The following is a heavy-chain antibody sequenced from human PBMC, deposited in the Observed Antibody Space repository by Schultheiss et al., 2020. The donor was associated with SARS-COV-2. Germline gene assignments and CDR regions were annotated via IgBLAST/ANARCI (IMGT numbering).Heavy chain of an antibody. V-gene: IGHV4-34*01. J-gene: IGHJ5*02. CDR3: ARGSGTTLWYSSGKRGWFDP. D-gene: IGHD6-19*01. CDR2: IYYSGST. CDR1: GGSFSGYY. Sequence: SQTLSLTCAVYGGSFSGYYWSWIRQPPGKGLEWIGYIYYSGSTNYNPSLKSRVTISVDTSKNQFSLKLSSVTAADTAVYYCARGSGTTLWYSSGKRGWFDPWGQGTLVTVSS.